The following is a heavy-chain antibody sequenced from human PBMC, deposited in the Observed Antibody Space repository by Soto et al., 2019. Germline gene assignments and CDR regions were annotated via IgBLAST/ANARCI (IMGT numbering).Heavy chain of an antibody. V-gene: IGHV4-31*03. CDR2: IYYSGST. D-gene: IGHD2-2*01. CDR1: RGSISSGSYY. J-gene: IGHJ5*02. CDR3: ARQYFSSTSCYVNWFDP. Sequence: TLSLTCTVSRGSISSGSYYWSWIRQHPGKGLESIGYIYYSGSTYYTPTLKTRVTISVDTSKNQFSLKLSSVTAEDTAVHYCARQYFSSTSCYVNWFDPSGQGTVVTVSS.